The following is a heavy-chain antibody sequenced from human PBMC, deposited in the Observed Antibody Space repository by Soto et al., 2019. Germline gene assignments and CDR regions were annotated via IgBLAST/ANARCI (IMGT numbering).Heavy chain of an antibody. CDR2: VYFSGTT. D-gene: IGHD4-4*01. J-gene: IGHJ6*02. Sequence: SETLSLTCTVSGGSVSSYFWSRIRESPGKGLEWIGFVYFSGTTDYNPSLKSRVTISVDRSRNQVTLNLSSVTAADTAVYYCAKTVAKSRHYGWGVWGQGATVTVSS. V-gene: IGHV4-59*02. CDR1: GGSVSSYF. CDR3: AKTVAKSRHYGWGV.